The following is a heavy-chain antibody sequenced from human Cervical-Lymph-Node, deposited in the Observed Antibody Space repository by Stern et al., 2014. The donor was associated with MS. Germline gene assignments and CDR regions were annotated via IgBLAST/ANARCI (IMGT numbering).Heavy chain of an antibody. CDR2: IIPLFGTT. J-gene: IGHJ4*02. CDR1: GGTSTDYA. CDR3: VLQTLGATY. D-gene: IGHD3-3*01. V-gene: IGHV1-69*06. Sequence: VQLVQSGAEVTMPGSSVKVSCKASGGTSTDYAMNWVRQAPGQGLLWMGGIIPLFGTTKPTQHFHGRVTFSAKTSQRTAFLEMNSLTSQDTAVYYCVLQTLGATYWGQGTLVIVSS.